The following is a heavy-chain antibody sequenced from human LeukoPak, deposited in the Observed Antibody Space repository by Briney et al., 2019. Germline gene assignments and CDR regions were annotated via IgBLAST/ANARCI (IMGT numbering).Heavy chain of an antibody. CDR2: IIYDGSNA. CDR1: GFTFDSYS. CDR3: ARAPGPRYSVKVGYYFDY. Sequence: GGSLRLSCAASGFTFDSYSMHWVRQAPGKGLEWVSVIIYDGSNAHYADSVKGRFTVSRDNSRNTLFLKMTSLRPADTAVYYCARAPGPRYSVKVGYYFDYWGQGTLVTVSS. D-gene: IGHD1-26*01. J-gene: IGHJ4*02. V-gene: IGHV3-30-3*01.